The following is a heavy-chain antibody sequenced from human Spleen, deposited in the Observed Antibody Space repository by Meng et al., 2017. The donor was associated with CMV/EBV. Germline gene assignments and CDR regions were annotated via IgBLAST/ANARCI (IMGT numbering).Heavy chain of an antibody. Sequence: SCAISGDSVSSNSAAWNWIRQSPSRGLEWLGRTYYRSKWYNDYALSVKSRITINPDTSKNQFSLQLNSVTPEDTTVYYCARDSYGVDYAFDIWGQGTMVTVSS. D-gene: IGHD4-17*01. CDR1: GDSVSSNSAA. CDR3: ARDSYGVDYAFDI. V-gene: IGHV6-1*01. CDR2: TYYRSKWYN. J-gene: IGHJ3*02.